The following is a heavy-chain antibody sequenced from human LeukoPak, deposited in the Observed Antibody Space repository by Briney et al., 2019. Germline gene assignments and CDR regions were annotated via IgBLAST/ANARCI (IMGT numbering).Heavy chain of an antibody. CDR3: AKAKGGYDFWSGYHEYYFDY. D-gene: IGHD3-3*01. Sequence: GGSLRLSCAASGFTFSSYAMSWVRQAPGKGLEWVSAISGSGGSTYYADSVKGRFTISRDNSKNTLYLQMNSLRAEDTAVYYCAKAKGGYDFWSGYHEYYFDYWGQGILVTVSS. J-gene: IGHJ4*02. CDR2: ISGSGGST. V-gene: IGHV3-23*01. CDR1: GFTFSSYA.